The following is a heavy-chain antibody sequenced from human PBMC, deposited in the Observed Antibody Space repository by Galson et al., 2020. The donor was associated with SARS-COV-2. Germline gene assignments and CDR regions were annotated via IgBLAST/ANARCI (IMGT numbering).Heavy chain of an antibody. Sequence: PGGSLRLSCAASGFTFSSYAMHWVRQAPGKGLEWVAVISYDGSNKYYADSVKGRFTISRDNSKNTLYLQMNSLRAEDTAVYYCARDTDFGVVDAFDIWGQGTMVTVSS. D-gene: IGHD3-3*01. CDR3: ARDTDFGVVDAFDI. CDR2: ISYDGSNK. J-gene: IGHJ3*02. V-gene: IGHV3-30-3*01. CDR1: GFTFSSYA.